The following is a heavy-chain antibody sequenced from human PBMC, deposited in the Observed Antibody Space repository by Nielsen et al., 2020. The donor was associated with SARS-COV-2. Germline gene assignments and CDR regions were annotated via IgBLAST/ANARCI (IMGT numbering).Heavy chain of an antibody. V-gene: IGHV3-30*03. Sequence: GESLKISCATSGFTFSSYGMHWVRQAPGKGLEWVALISYDGSTKHYTESVKGRFTVSRDNSKNTLYLQMNSLRAEDTAVYYCARVVSYYYGMDVWGQGTTVTVSS. CDR1: GFTFSSYG. J-gene: IGHJ6*02. CDR3: ARVVSYYYGMDV. CDR2: ISYDGSTK.